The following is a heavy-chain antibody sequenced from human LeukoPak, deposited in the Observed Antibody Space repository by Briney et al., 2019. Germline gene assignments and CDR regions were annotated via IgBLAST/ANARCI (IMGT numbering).Heavy chain of an antibody. CDR2: IKQDGSEK. V-gene: IGHV3-7*03. D-gene: IGHD2-15*01. CDR3: AKDIFKEGYYFDY. CDR1: GFNFSSFY. J-gene: IGHJ4*02. Sequence: GGSLRLSCAASGFNFSSFYMSWVRQGPGKGLEWVANIKQDGSEKYYVDSVKGRFTVSRDNAKNSLYLQMNSLRAEDTALYYCAKDIFKEGYYFDYWGQGTLVTVSS.